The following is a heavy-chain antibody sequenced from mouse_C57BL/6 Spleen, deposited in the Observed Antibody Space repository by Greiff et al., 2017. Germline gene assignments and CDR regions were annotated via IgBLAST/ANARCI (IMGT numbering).Heavy chain of an antibody. CDR1: GYTFTDYY. CDR2: INPYNGGT. D-gene: IGHD1-1*01. Sequence: VQLQQSGPVLVKPGASVKMSCKASGYTFTDYYMNWVKQSPGKSLEWIGVINPYNGGTSYNQKFKGKATLTVDKSSSTAYMELNSLTSEDSAVYYCARRYYYGSEGYFDVWGTGTTVTVSS. J-gene: IGHJ1*03. CDR3: ARRYYYGSEGYFDV. V-gene: IGHV1-19*01.